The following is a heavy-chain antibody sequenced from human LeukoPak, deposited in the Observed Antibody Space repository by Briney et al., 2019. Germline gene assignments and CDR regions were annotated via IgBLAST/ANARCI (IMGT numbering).Heavy chain of an antibody. V-gene: IGHV3-48*03. CDR2: IISSGSTI. CDR1: GFTFSSYE. D-gene: IGHD6-13*01. J-gene: IGHJ4*02. Sequence: PGGSLRLSCAASGFTFSSYEMNWVRQAPGKGLEWVSYIISSGSTIYYADSVKGRFTISRDKAKNSLYLQMNSLRAEDTAVYYCARGFIAAAGTLAYWGQGTLVTVSS. CDR3: ARGFIAAAGTLAY.